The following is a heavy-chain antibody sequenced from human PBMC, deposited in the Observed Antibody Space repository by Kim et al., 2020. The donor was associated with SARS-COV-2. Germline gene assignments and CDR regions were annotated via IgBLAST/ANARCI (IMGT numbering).Heavy chain of an antibody. Sequence: ASVKVSCKASGYTFTSYGISWVRQAPGQGLEWMGWISAYNGNTNYAQKLQGRVTMTTDTSTSTAYMELRSLRSDDTAVYYCARDFLANYYGSGSYYNSPQYYYYGMDVWGQGTTVTVSS. CDR2: ISAYNGNT. CDR1: GYTFTSYG. J-gene: IGHJ6*02. D-gene: IGHD3-10*01. V-gene: IGHV1-18*04. CDR3: ARDFLANYYGSGSYYNSPQYYYYGMDV.